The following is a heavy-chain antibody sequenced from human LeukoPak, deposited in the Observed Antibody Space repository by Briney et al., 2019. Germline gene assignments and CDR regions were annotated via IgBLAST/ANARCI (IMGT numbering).Heavy chain of an antibody. J-gene: IGHJ4*02. V-gene: IGHV4-59*08. CDR1: GGSISSYY. Sequence: RPSETLSLTCTVSGGSISSYYWSWFRQPPGKGLEWIGYIYYSGGTNYNPSLKSRVNISVDTSKNQFSLKLTSVTAADTAVYYCARHHDILTGYPLDYWGQGTLVTVSS. CDR2: IYYSGGT. D-gene: IGHD3-9*01. CDR3: ARHHDILTGYPLDY.